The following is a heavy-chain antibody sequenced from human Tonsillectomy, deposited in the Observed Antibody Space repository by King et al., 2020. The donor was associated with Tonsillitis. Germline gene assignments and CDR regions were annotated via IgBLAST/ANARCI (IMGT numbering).Heavy chain of an antibody. Sequence: QLQESGPGLVKPSETLSLTCVVSSGSINNFYWSWIRQPPGKGLEWIGYISDSGSTNYNPSLTGRVTISVDTSKNQLSLKVTSVIAADTAIYYCARLTATTMPHRWLDSSGQGTLVTVSS. J-gene: IGHJ5*01. CDR1: SGSINNFY. D-gene: IGHD4-17*01. CDR3: ARLTATTMPHRWLDS. CDR2: ISDSGST. V-gene: IGHV4-59*01.